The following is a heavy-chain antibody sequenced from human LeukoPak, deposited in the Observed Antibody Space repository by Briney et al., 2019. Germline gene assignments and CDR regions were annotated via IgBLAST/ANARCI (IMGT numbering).Heavy chain of an antibody. CDR3: ATDKSYGDLDY. V-gene: IGHV1-69*04. CDR1: GGTFSSYA. D-gene: IGHD4-17*01. J-gene: IGHJ4*02. Sequence: GASVKVSCKASGGTFSSYAISWVRQAPGQGLEWMGRIIPILGIANYAQKFQGRVTITADKSTSTAYMELSSLRSEDTAVYYCATDKSYGDLDYWGQGTLVTVSS. CDR2: IIPILGIA.